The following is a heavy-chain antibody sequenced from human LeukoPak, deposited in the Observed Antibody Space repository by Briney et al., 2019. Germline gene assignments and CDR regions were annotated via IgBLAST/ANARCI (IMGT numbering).Heavy chain of an antibody. Sequence: GGSLRLSCTVSGFTARRTSISWVPRAPGKGLEWASFIYSGTTHYSGFVKGRFTISRDNSKNTLYLQMNSLRVEDTAVYYCARRAGAYSHPYDYWGQGTLVTVSS. CDR2: IYSGTT. D-gene: IGHD4/OR15-4a*01. J-gene: IGHJ4*02. CDR1: GFTARRTS. CDR3: ARRAGAYSHPYDY. V-gene: IGHV3-53*01.